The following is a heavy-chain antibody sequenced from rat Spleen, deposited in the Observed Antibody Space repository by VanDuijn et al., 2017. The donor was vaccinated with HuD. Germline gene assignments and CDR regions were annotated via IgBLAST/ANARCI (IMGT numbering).Heavy chain of an antibody. CDR3: ARRHYGYTDYFDY. CDR1: GFSFSNYY. CDR2: ISYGDSSGHSST. V-gene: IGHV5-29*01. J-gene: IGHJ2*01. D-gene: IGHD1-9*01. Sequence: EVQLVESDGGLVQPGRSLKLSCAASGFSFSNYYMAWVRQAPTKGLEWVATISYGDSSGHSSTYYRDSVKGRFTISRDNAKSSLYLQMDSLRSEDTATYYCARRHYGYTDYFDYWGQGVMVTVSS.